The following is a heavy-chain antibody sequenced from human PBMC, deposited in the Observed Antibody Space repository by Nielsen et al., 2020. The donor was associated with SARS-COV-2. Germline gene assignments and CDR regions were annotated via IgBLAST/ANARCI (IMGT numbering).Heavy chain of an antibody. CDR3: ARAQNYYDSSGYLRNDAFDI. Sequence: ASVKVSCKASGYTFTSYGTSWVRQAPGQGLEWMGGISAYEGNTNYAQKFQGRVTMTTDTSTSTAYMELRSLRSDDTAVYYCARAQNYYDSSGYLRNDAFDIWGQGTMVTVST. CDR2: ISAYEGNT. J-gene: IGHJ3*02. CDR1: GYTFTSYG. V-gene: IGHV1-18*01. D-gene: IGHD3-22*01.